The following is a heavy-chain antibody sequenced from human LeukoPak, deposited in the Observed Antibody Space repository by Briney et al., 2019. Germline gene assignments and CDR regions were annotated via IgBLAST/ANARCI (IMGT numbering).Heavy chain of an antibody. CDR1: GFTFSTYA. CDR2: ISGSGGST. V-gene: IGHV3-23*01. Sequence: GGSLRLSCAASGFTFSTYAMNWVRQAPGKGLEWVSAISGSGGSTYYADSVKGRFTISRDNSKNTLYLQMNSLRAEDTAVYYCAKVSGLLPDYWGQEPLVTVSS. CDR3: AKVSGLLPDY. D-gene: IGHD3-22*01. J-gene: IGHJ4*02.